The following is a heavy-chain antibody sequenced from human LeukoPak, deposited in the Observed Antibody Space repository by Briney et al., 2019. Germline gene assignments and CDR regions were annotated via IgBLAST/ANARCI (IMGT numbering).Heavy chain of an antibody. CDR2: IYYSGST. CDR3: ARVRIVRGYSYGVFDY. V-gene: IGHV4-30-4*07. D-gene: IGHD5-18*01. CDR1: GGSISSGGYS. Sequence: SQTLSLTCAVSGGSISSGGYSWSWIRQPPGKGLEWIGYIYYSGSTYYNPSLKSRVTISVDTSKNQFSLKLSSVTAADTAVYYCARVRIVRGYSYGVFDYWGQGTLVTVSS. J-gene: IGHJ4*02.